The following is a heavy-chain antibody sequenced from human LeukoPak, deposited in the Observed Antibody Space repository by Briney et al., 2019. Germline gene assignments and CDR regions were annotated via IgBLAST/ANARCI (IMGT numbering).Heavy chain of an antibody. Sequence: ASVKVSCKVSGYTLTELSMHWVRQAPGKGLEWMGGFDPEDGETIYAQKFQGRVTMTEDTSTDTAYMELSSLRSEDTAVYYCATTLGSLMAYYYYGMDVWGQGTTVTVSS. V-gene: IGHV1-24*01. J-gene: IGHJ6*02. CDR2: FDPEDGET. CDR1: GYTLTELS. CDR3: ATTLGSLMAYYYYGMDV. D-gene: IGHD3-10*01.